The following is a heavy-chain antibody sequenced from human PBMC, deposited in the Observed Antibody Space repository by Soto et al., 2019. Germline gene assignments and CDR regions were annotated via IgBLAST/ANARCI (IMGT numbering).Heavy chain of an antibody. Sequence: QVQLVQSGAEVKKPGSSVNVSCKASGGTFSSNAISWVRQAPGQGLEWMGGLIAISGTANYAQKFQGRITITEDESTSTAYMGLSSLRSEDTAVYYCASSQGSSTSLGLYYYGYYGIDVWGHGTTVTVSS. V-gene: IGHV1-69*01. D-gene: IGHD2-2*01. CDR3: ASSQGSSTSLGLYYYGYYGIDV. J-gene: IGHJ6*02. CDR1: GGTFSSNA. CDR2: LIAISGTA.